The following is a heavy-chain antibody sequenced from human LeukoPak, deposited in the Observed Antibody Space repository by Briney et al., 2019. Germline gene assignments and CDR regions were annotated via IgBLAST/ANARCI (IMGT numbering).Heavy chain of an antibody. CDR1: GFTFSSYW. Sequence: GGSLRLSCAASGFTFSSYWMNWARQAPGKGLEWVASIDHNGNVNYYVDSVKGRFTISRDNAKNSLYLHMSGLRVEDTAVYYCAKDPGDKDIDRWFDPWGQGTLVTVSS. V-gene: IGHV3-7*03. J-gene: IGHJ5*02. CDR3: AKDPGDKDIDRWFDP. D-gene: IGHD7-27*01. CDR2: IDHNGNVN.